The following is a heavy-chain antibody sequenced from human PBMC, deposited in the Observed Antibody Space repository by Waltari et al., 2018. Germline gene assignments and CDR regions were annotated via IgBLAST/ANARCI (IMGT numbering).Heavy chain of an antibody. CDR2: IKQDGSEK. D-gene: IGHD3-22*01. V-gene: IGHV3-7*01. J-gene: IGHJ4*02. CDR1: GFTFSSSW. CDR3: ARDRERTTMIVY. Sequence: EVQLVESGGGLVQPGGSLRLSCAASGFTFSSSWMSWVRQAPGKGREWVANIKQDGSEKDYVDSVKGRFTISRDNAKNSLYLQMNSLRAEDTAVYYCARDRERTTMIVYWGQGTLVTVSS.